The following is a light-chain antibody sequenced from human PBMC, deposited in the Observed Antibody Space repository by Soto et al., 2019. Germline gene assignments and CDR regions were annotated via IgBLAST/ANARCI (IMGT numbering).Light chain of an antibody. J-gene: IGLJ2*01. CDR2: EVT. Sequence: QSALTQPPSASGSPGQSVAISCTGTTSDVGAYNYVSWYQQHPGKAPRLIIYEVTKRPSGVPDRFSGSKSGTTASLTVSGLQAEDEADYYCIAHAGSSNRGVFGGGTRLTVL. CDR3: IAHAGSSNRGV. CDR1: TSDVGAYNY. V-gene: IGLV2-8*01.